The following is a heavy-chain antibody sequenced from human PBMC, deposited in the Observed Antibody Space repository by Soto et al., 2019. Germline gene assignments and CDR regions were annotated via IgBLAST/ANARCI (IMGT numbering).Heavy chain of an antibody. CDR2: IYYSGST. CDR1: GGSISSSSYY. J-gene: IGHJ6*03. V-gene: IGHV4-39*01. D-gene: IGHD6-13*01. Sequence: QLQLQESGPGLVKPSETLSLTCTVSGGSISSSSYYWGWIRQPPGKGLEWIGSIYYSGSTYYNPSLKSRVTISVDTSKNQFSLKLSSVTAADTAVYYCARHADSSWSPIYYYYYYMDVWGKGTTVTVSS. CDR3: ARHADSSWSPIYYYYYYMDV.